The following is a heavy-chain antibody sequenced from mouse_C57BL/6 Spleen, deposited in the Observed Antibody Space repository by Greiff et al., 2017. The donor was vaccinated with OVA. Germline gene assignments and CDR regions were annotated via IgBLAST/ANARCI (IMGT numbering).Heavy chain of an antibody. CDR3: ARNGIYYGSSSYFDY. Sequence: VQLQQPGAELVRPGSSVKLSCKASGYTFTSYWMHWVKQRPIQGLEWIGNIDPSDSETHYNQKFKDKATLTVDKSSSTAYMQLSSLTSEDSAVYYCARNGIYYGSSSYFDYWGQGTTLTVSS. D-gene: IGHD1-1*01. J-gene: IGHJ2*01. V-gene: IGHV1-52*01. CDR2: IDPSDSET. CDR1: GYTFTSYW.